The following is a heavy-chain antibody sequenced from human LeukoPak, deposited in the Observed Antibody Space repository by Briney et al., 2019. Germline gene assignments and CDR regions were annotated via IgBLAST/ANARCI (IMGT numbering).Heavy chain of an antibody. V-gene: IGHV3-30*02. CDR2: IRCEGSDE. Sequence: LAGGSLRLSCAVSGFTLITSGIHWVRQAPGKGLEWVTLIRCEGSDEYYPDSVKGRFTIFRDNSKNTLSLQTHSLRTEDTAVYYCARDPLPIGIGDGYNYIYWGQGTLVTVSS. J-gene: IGHJ4*02. CDR1: GFTLITSG. D-gene: IGHD5-24*01. CDR3: ARDPLPIGIGDGYNYIY.